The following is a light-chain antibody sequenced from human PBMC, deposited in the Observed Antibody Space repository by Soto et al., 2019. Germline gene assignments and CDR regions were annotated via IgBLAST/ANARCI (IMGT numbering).Light chain of an antibody. J-gene: IGKJ1*01. V-gene: IGKV3-15*01. CDR3: QQYNNWPAWT. Sequence: EIVMTQSSATLSVSPGERATLSCRASRSVSSNLAWYQQKPGQAPRLLIYDASTRATVIPARFSGSGSGTEFTLTISSLQSEDFAVYYCQQYNNWPAWTFGQGTKVDIK. CDR2: DAS. CDR1: RSVSSN.